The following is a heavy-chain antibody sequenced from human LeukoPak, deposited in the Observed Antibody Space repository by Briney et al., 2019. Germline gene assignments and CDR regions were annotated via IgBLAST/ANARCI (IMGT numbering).Heavy chain of an antibody. Sequence: QPGRSLRLSCAASGFTFSSYEMNWVRQAPGKGLEWVSYISSSGSTIYYADSVKGRFTISRDNAKNSLYLQMNSLRAEDTAVYYCARATYYDFWSGYYGALDYWGQGTLVTVSS. CDR3: ARATYYDFWSGYYGALDY. J-gene: IGHJ4*02. D-gene: IGHD3-3*01. CDR2: ISSSGSTI. V-gene: IGHV3-48*03. CDR1: GFTFSSYE.